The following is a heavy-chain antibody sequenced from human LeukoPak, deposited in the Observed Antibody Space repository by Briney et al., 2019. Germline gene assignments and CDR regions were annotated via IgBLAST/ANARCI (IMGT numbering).Heavy chain of an antibody. CDR3: ASGYAEVLLVAEAFDH. V-gene: IGHV4-39*01. CDR2: IHYSGTT. Sequence: PSETLSLTCTVSGDSINSSNYYWAWHRQPPGKGRVWIATIHYSGTTFYNTSEKRRVAISIDSSKNQFSLKLSSVSASDTAVYFCASGYAEVLLVAEAFDHWGQGTLVTVSS. D-gene: IGHD5-12*01. CDR1: GDSINSSNYY. J-gene: IGHJ5*02.